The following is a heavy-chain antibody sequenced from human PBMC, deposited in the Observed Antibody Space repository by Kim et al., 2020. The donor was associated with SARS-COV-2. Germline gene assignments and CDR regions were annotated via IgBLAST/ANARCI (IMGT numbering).Heavy chain of an antibody. CDR2: IIPILGIA. V-gene: IGHV1-69*04. Sequence: SVKVSCKASGGTFSSYAISWVRQAPGQGLEWMGRIIPILGIANYAQKFQGRVTITADKSTSTAYMELSSLRSEDTAVYYCARERVGAIYYFDYWGQGTLVTVSS. J-gene: IGHJ4*02. D-gene: IGHD1-26*01. CDR3: ARERVGAIYYFDY. CDR1: GGTFSSYA.